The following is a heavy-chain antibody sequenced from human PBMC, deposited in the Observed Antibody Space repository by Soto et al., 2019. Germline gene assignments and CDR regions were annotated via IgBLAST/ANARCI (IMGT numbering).Heavy chain of an antibody. V-gene: IGHV4-59*01. Sequence: PSETLSLTCTVSGGSMSSNYWSWIRQSPAKGLEWIGFVYYGGTNHNPSFESRVTMSVDTPKKQFSLELSDVTAADTAVYYCVSYRGAFYFDHWGQGTLVTVSS. CDR2: VYYGGT. CDR3: VSYRGAFYFDH. CDR1: GGSMSSNY. D-gene: IGHD4-4*01. J-gene: IGHJ4*02.